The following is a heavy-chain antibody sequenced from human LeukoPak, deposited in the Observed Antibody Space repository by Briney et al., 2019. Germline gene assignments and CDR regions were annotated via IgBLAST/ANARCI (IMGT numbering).Heavy chain of an antibody. D-gene: IGHD3-10*01. CDR2: IYYSGGT. CDR3: ARQTGSGLFSLP. J-gene: IGHJ4*02. Sequence: SETLSLTCTVSGGSISSSSYYWGWIRQPPGKGLEWIGSIYYSGGTYYNASLKSRVTISVDTSKNQFSLKLSSVTAADTAVYYCARQTGSGLFSLPGGQGTLVTVSS. CDR1: GGSISSSSYY. V-gene: IGHV4-39*01.